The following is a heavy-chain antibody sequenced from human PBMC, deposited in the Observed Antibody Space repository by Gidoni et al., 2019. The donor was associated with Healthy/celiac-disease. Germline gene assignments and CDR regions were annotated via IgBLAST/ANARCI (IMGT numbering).Heavy chain of an antibody. CDR3: ARHGYYGSGSYQNWFDP. CDR2: ISYDGSNK. Sequence: AASGFPFCSYAMHWVRQAPGKGLEWVAVISYDGSNKYYADSVKGRFTISRDNSKNTLYLQMNSLRAEDTAVYYCARHGYYGSGSYQNWFDPWGQGTLVTVSS. D-gene: IGHD3-10*01. CDR1: GFPFCSYA. V-gene: IGHV3-30-3*01. J-gene: IGHJ5*02.